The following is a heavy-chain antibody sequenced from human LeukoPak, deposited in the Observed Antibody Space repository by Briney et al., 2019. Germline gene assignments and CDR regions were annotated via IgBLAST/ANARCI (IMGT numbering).Heavy chain of an antibody. J-gene: IGHJ3*01. CDR3: ARQGGSGTFGAFNV. CDR1: GYSFNNYW. D-gene: IGHD3-10*01. CDR2: IHPGDSDI. V-gene: IGHV5-51*01. Sequence: GESLKISCQGSGYSFNNYWIGWMRQMPGNGLEWMGIIHPGDSDIRYSPSFQGLVTISADMSISTAYLQWSGLKASDTAKYYRARQGGSGTFGAFNVWGQGTMVTVSS.